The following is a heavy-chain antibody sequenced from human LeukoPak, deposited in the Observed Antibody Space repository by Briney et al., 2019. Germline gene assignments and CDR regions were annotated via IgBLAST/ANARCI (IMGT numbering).Heavy chain of an antibody. CDR2: INPNSGGT. V-gene: IGHV1-2*02. J-gene: IGHJ3*02. Sequence: ASVKVSCKASGYTFTGYYMHWVRQAPGQGLEWMGWINPNSGGTNYAQKFQGRVTMTRDTSISTAYMELSRLRSDDTAVYYCATIGTTGTTTEGRNAFDIWGQGTMVTVSS. CDR1: GYTFTGYY. D-gene: IGHD1-1*01. CDR3: ATIGTTGTTTEGRNAFDI.